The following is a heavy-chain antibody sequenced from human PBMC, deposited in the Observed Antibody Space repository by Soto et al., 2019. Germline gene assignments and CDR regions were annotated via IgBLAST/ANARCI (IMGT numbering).Heavy chain of an antibody. D-gene: IGHD3-22*01. Sequence: GGSLRLSCAASGFTFSSYGVHWVRQAPGKGLEWVAVISYDGSNKHYADSVKGRFTISRDNSKKTLDLQMNSLRAEDTAVYYCAKDTYYYDRSGYYTYDYWGQGTQVTVSS. J-gene: IGHJ4*02. CDR1: GFTFSSYG. CDR3: AKDTYYYDRSGYYTYDY. CDR2: ISYDGSNK. V-gene: IGHV3-30*18.